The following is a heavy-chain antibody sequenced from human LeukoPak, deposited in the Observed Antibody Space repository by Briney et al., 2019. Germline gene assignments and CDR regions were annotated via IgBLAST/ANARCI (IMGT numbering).Heavy chain of an antibody. CDR1: GGSIITHY. J-gene: IGHJ2*01. CDR2: MYSSGRT. CDR3: ARGPGSHYNTYWYFDL. V-gene: IGHV4-4*07. Sequence: PSETLSLTCTVSGGSIITHYRSWIRQPAGKGLEWIGRMYSSGRTNYNPSLQSRVTMSVDTSKNQFSLKLISVSAADTAVYYCARGPGSHYNTYWYFDLWGRGTLVTVSS. D-gene: IGHD3-10*01.